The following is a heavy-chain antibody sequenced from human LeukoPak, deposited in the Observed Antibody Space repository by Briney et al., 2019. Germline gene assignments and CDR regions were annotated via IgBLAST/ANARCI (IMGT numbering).Heavy chain of an antibody. CDR1: GGSISSYY. CDR3: ARGVAAAGTHWFDP. CDR2: IYYSGST. Sequence: SETLSLTCTVSGGSISSYYWSWIRQPPGKGLEWIGYIYYSGSTNYNPSLKGRITISVDTSKNQFSLKLSSVTAADTAVYYCARGVAAAGTHWFDPWGQGTLVTVSS. J-gene: IGHJ5*02. D-gene: IGHD6-13*01. V-gene: IGHV4-59*08.